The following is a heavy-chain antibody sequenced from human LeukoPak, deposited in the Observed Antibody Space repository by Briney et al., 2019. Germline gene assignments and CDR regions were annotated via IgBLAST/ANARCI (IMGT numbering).Heavy chain of an antibody. V-gene: IGHV4-4*07. Sequence: SETLSLTCTVSGGSISSYYWSWIRQPAGKGLEWIGRIYTSGSTNYNPSLKSRVTMSVDTSKNQFSLKLSSVTAADTAVYYCAKDPSGSSTFGWFDPWGQGTLVTVSS. D-gene: IGHD1-26*01. CDR2: IYTSGST. J-gene: IGHJ5*02. CDR1: GGSISSYY. CDR3: AKDPSGSSTFGWFDP.